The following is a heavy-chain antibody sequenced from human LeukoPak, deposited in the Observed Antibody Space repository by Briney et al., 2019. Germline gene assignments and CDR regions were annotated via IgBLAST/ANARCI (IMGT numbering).Heavy chain of an antibody. D-gene: IGHD6-13*01. CDR3: ARRIAAAGIFWGNFDY. J-gene: IGHJ4*02. CDR2: IYYSGST. V-gene: IGHV4-39*01. CDR1: GGSISSSSYY. Sequence: SETLSLTCTVSGGSISSSSYYWGWIRQPPGKGLEWIGSIYYSGSTYYNPSLKSRVTISVDASKNQFSLKLSSVTAADTAVYYCARRIAAAGIFWGNFDYWGQGTLVTVSS.